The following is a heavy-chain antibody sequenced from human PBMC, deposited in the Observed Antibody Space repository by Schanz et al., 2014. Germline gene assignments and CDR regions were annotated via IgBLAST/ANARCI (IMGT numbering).Heavy chain of an antibody. CDR2: MYINSGST. CDR1: GFTVNTNY. D-gene: IGHD1-26*01. Sequence: EVQLVESGGGLIQPGGSLRLSCAVSGFTVNTNYMSWVRQAPGKGLEWISSMYINSGSTQYADSVKGRFTISRDNAKNSLYLQMNSLRVEDTAVYYCARSGTYHHDYYYYYYGVDVWGQGTTVTVSS. CDR3: ARSGTYHHDYYYYYYGVDV. J-gene: IGHJ6*02. V-gene: IGHV3-53*01.